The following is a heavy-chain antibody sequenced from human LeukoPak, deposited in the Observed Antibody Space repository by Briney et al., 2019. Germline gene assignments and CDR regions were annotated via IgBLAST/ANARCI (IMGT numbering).Heavy chain of an antibody. V-gene: IGHV3-33*01. CDR2: IWSDGNKK. J-gene: IGHJ4*02. D-gene: IGHD6-13*01. CDR3: ATNDGSSDGWYPSKAIDY. Sequence: PGGSLRLSCAVSGFPFSNYGMHWVRQAPGKGLEWVAVIWSDGNKKYYADSVKGRFTISRDNSKNTLSLQMNSLRAEDTAVYFCATNDGSSDGWYPSKAIDYWGQGTPVTVSS. CDR1: GFPFSNYG.